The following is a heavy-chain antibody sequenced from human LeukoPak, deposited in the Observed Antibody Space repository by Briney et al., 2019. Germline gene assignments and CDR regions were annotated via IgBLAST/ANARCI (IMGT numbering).Heavy chain of an antibody. D-gene: IGHD5-12*01. Sequence: GGSLRLSCAASGFTFSNTWLSWVRQAPGKGLEWVGRIKTKIDGGTTDYAAHVKGRFTISRDNAKNSLYLQMNSLRAEDTAVYYCARLYDKVTFVDILITDYWGQGTLVTVSS. CDR2: IKTKIDGGTT. CDR1: GFTFSNTW. J-gene: IGHJ4*02. CDR3: ARLYDKVTFVDILITDY. V-gene: IGHV3-15*01.